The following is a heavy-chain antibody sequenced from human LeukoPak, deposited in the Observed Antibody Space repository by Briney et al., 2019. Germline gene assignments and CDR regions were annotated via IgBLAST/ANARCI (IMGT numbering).Heavy chain of an antibody. CDR2: ISYDGSNK. D-gene: IGHD6-19*01. J-gene: IGHJ4*02. V-gene: IGHV3-30*18. Sequence: GGSLRLSCAASGFTFSSYGMHWVRQAPGKGLEWVAVISYDGSNKYYADSVKGRFTISGDNSKNTLYLQMNSLRAEDTAVYYCAKDPYSSGWYGRGAFDYWGQGTLVTVSS. CDR3: AKDPYSSGWYGRGAFDY. CDR1: GFTFSSYG.